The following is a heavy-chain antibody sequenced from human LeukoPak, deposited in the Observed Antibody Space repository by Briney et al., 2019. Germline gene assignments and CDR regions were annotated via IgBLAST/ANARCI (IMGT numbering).Heavy chain of an antibody. CDR1: GFRLDEYG. CDR2: INHSGST. Sequence: GSLRLSCEASGFRLDEYGMNWVRQVPGKGLEWIGEINHSGSTNYNPSLKSRVTISVDTSKNQFSLKLSSVTAADTAVYYCARRKRRYSSSLATGYYFDYWGQGTLVTVSS. J-gene: IGHJ4*02. D-gene: IGHD6-13*01. V-gene: IGHV4-34*01. CDR3: ARRKRRYSSSLATGYYFDY.